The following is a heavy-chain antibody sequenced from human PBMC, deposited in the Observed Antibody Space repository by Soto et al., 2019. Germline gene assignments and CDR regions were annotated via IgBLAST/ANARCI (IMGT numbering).Heavy chain of an antibody. D-gene: IGHD3-16*01. Sequence: GGSLRLSCAASGFTFDDYAMHWVRQAPGKGLEWVSGISWNSANMGYADSVKARFTISRDNAKNSLSLQMNSLTEEDTALYYCAKDISGRGSYYYYYSMDVWGQGTTVTVSS. V-gene: IGHV3-9*01. CDR1: GFTFDDYA. CDR3: AKDISGRGSYYYYYSMDV. J-gene: IGHJ6*02. CDR2: ISWNSANM.